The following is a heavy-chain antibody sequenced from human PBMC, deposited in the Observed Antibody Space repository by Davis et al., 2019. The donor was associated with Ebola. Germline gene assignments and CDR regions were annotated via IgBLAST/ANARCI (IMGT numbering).Heavy chain of an antibody. CDR2: IYYSGGT. V-gene: IGHV4-59*01. J-gene: IGHJ6*02. CDR1: GGSISSYY. Sequence: SETLSLTCTVSGGSISSYYWSWIRQPPGKGLEWIGYIYYSGGTNYNPSLKSRVTISVDTSKNQFSLKLSSVTAADTAEYYCARDRYYYGMDAWGQGTTVTVSS. CDR3: ARDRYYYGMDA.